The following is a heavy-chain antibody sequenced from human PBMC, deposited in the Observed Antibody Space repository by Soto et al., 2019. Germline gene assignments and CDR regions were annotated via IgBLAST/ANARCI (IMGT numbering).Heavy chain of an antibody. CDR2: IRSSGDRT. Sequence: EVQLLESGGGLVQPGGSLRLSCAASGFTFSSYAMSWVRQAPGKGLEWVSVIRSSGDRTYYADSVKGRFTICRDNSKNTLYMQMNSLSAEDTAVYYCAKQQGPGTPYYYAMDVWGQGTTVTVSS. D-gene: IGHD1-1*01. J-gene: IGHJ6*02. CDR3: AKQQGPGTPYYYAMDV. CDR1: GFTFSSYA. V-gene: IGHV3-23*01.